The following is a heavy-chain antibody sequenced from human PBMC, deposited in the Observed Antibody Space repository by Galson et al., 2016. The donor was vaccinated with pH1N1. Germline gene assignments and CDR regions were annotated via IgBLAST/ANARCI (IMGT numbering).Heavy chain of an antibody. D-gene: IGHD1-26*01. J-gene: IGHJ4*02. CDR2: IYYNGNT. CDR3: AKEGASRSAGYFES. V-gene: IGHV4-59*02. CDR1: GGSVSNNY. Sequence: LSLTCTVSGGSVSNNYYSWIRQSPGKGLEWIAYIYYNGNTKYNPSLKSRVTTSLDTSKNQVSLNLTSVTAADTAIYYCAKEGASRSAGYFESWGQGALVTVSS.